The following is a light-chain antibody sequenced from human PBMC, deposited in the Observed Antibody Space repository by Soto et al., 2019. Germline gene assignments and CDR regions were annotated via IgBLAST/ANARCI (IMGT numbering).Light chain of an antibody. Sequence: EIVLTQSPGTLSLSPGERATLSCRASQSISNSYLAWYQQKPGQAPRLLIHGASSRATGIPDRFSGTGPATDFTLTISRLEPEDFAVYYCQQYGSSPWTFGQGTKVEIK. CDR1: QSISNSY. CDR2: GAS. CDR3: QQYGSSPWT. J-gene: IGKJ1*01. V-gene: IGKV3-20*01.